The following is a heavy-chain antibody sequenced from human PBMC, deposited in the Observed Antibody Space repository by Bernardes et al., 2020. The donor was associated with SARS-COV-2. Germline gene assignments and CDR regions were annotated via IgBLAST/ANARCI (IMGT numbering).Heavy chain of an antibody. CDR2: IRHDGSRE. CDR1: GFTFRDYT. J-gene: IGHJ5*01. V-gene: IGHV3-33*01. D-gene: IGHD4-17*01. Sequence: GGSLRLSCAASGFTFRDYTMHWVRQAPGKGLEWVAVIRHDGSREYYVDSVKGRFAISRDNSNNTLYLQMNNLRVEDTALYRCATEDGEWLESWGQGTLVTVSS. CDR3: ATEDGEWLES.